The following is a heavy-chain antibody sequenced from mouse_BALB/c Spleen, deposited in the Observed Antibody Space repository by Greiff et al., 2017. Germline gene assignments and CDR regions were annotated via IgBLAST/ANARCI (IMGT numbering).Heavy chain of an antibody. Sequence: QVQLKESGPELVKPGASVKMSCKASGYTFTSYYIHWVKQRPGQGLEWIGWIYPGDGSTKYNEKFKGKTTLTADKSSSTAYMLLSSLTSEDSAIYFCARQDYDVYWYFDVWGAGTTVTVSS. CDR2: IYPGDGST. J-gene: IGHJ1*01. D-gene: IGHD2-4*01. CDR1: GYTFTSYY. V-gene: IGHV1S56*01. CDR3: ARQDYDVYWYFDV.